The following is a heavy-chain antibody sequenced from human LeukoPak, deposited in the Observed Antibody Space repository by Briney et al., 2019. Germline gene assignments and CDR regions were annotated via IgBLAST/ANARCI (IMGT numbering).Heavy chain of an antibody. J-gene: IGHJ5*02. CDR2: IKQDGSEK. D-gene: IGHD3-3*01. CDR3: ARAGGFLEWLGENWFDP. CDR1: GFTFSSYW. Sequence: GGSLRLSCAASGFTFSSYWMSWVRQAPGKGLEWVANIKQDGSEKYYVDSVKGRFTISRDNAKNSLYLQMNSLRAEDTAVYYCARAGGFLEWLGENWFDPWGQGTLVTVSS. V-gene: IGHV3-7*01.